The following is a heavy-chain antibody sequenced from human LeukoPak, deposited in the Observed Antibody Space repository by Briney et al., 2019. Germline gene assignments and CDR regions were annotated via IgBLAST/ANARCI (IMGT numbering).Heavy chain of an antibody. Sequence: QSGGSLRLSCAASGFTFSSYGMHWVRQAPGKGLEWVAVISYDGSNKYYADSVKGRFTISRDNSKNTLYLQMNSLRAEDTAVYYCAKSTIAAALVYYFDYWGQGTLVTVSS. CDR3: AKSTIAAALVYYFDY. J-gene: IGHJ4*02. CDR1: GFTFSSYG. V-gene: IGHV3-30*18. D-gene: IGHD6-13*01. CDR2: ISYDGSNK.